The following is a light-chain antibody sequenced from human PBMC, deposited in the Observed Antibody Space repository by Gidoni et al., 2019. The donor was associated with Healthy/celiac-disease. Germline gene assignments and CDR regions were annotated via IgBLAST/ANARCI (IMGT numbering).Light chain of an antibody. CDR2: KAA. CDR1: KSISSL. V-gene: IGKV1-5*03. CDR3: QQYNSYRT. Sequence: DIQINDSASTLSASVGYRVTFTCRASKSISSLLAWFQQKPEKAPKLLIYKAASVESGVPSRFSGSGSGTEFTLTISSLQPDDFATYCCQQYNSYRTFGQGTKVEIK. J-gene: IGKJ1*01.